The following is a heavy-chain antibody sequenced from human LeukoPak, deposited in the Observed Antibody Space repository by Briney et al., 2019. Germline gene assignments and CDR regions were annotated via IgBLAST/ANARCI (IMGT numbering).Heavy chain of an antibody. CDR3: VRNAGNSDYDS. CDR1: GDSISNRNC. J-gene: IGHJ4*02. D-gene: IGHD4-23*01. CDR2: IYHNGAT. Sequence: SETLSLTCAVSGDSISNRNCWTWVRQPPGKGLEWIGEIYHNGATNYKPSLKSRVTMSLDKSKNQFSPKLNSVTAADTAVYYCVRNAGNSDYDSWGQGTLVTVSS. V-gene: IGHV4-4*02.